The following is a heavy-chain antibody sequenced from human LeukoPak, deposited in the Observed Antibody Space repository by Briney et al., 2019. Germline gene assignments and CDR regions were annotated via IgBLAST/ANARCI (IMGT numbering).Heavy chain of an antibody. J-gene: IGHJ5*02. Sequence: SETLSLTCTVSGGSISSSSYYWGWIRQPAGKGLEWIGRIYTSGSTNYNPSLKSRVTMSVDTSKNQFSLKLSSVTAADTAVYYCARDRAVDTTMVGSYWFDPWGQGTLVTVSS. CDR2: IYTSGST. CDR1: GGSISSSSYY. CDR3: ARDRAVDTTMVGSYWFDP. D-gene: IGHD5-18*01. V-gene: IGHV4-61*02.